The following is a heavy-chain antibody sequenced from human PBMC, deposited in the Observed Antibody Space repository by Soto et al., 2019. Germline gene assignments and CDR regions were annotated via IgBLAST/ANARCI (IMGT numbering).Heavy chain of an antibody. J-gene: IGHJ5*02. CDR2: ISGSGGST. D-gene: IGHD3-10*01. V-gene: IGHV3-23*01. Sequence: GGSLRLSCAASGFTFSSYAMSWVRQAPGKGLEWVSAISGSGGSTYYADSVKGRFTISRDNSKNTLYLQMNSLGAGDTAVYYCAKAPLSRYGSGSYPSWFDPWGQGTLVTVSS. CDR3: AKAPLSRYGSGSYPSWFDP. CDR1: GFTFSSYA.